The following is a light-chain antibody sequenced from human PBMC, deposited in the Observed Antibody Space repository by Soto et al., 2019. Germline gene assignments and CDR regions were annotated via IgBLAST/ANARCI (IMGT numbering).Light chain of an antibody. CDR3: SSVTPRSSLI. V-gene: IGLV2-14*01. CDR2: EVR. J-gene: IGLJ2*01. CDR1: MRDIGAYNL. Sequence: QSALTQPASVSGSPGQSITIFCAGTMRDIGAYNLVSWYQQHPGRAPQLIIYEVRNRPSGSSFRFSGSKSGNTASMTISGLQAEDESYYYCSSVTPRSSLIFGGGTKLTVL.